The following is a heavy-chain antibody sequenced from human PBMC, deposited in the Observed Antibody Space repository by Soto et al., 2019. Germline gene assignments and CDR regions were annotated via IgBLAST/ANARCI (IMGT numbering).Heavy chain of an antibody. D-gene: IGHD6-6*01. J-gene: IGHJ4*02. CDR2: IWYDGSNK. Sequence: ESGGGVVQPGRSLRLSCAASGFTFSSYGMHWVRQAPGKGLEWVAVIWYDGSNKYYADSVKGRFTISRDNSKNTLYLQMNSLRAEDTAVYYCARGGAARRSWFDYWGQGTLVTVSS. CDR3: ARGGAARRSWFDY. V-gene: IGHV3-33*01. CDR1: GFTFSSYG.